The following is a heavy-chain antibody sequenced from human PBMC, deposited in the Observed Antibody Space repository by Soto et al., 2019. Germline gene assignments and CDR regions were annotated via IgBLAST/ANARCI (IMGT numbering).Heavy chain of an antibody. CDR1: GFTFSTYW. V-gene: IGHV3-74*01. D-gene: IGHD6-13*01. CDR3: ARVSSSWLGGGYFDY. Sequence: GGSLRLSCATSGFTFSTYWMHWVRQTPGKGLVWVARINTDGGDTSHADSVKGRFTISRDNAKNTLYLQMNSLRAEDTAVYYCARVSSSWLGGGYFDYWGQGTLVTVSS. CDR2: INTDGGDT. J-gene: IGHJ4*02.